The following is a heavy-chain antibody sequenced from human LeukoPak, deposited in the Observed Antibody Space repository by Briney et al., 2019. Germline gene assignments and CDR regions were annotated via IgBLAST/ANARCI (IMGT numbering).Heavy chain of an antibody. CDR2: ISGSGGST. D-gene: IGHD4-17*01. Sequence: GSLRLSCAASGFTFSSYAMSWVRQAPGRGLEWVSAISGSGGSTYYADSVKGRFTISRDNSKNTLYLQMNSLRAEDTAVYYCAKDGFNSMTTVTTFDYWGQGTLVTVSS. CDR3: AKDGFNSMTTVTTFDY. V-gene: IGHV3-23*01. CDR1: GFTFSSYA. J-gene: IGHJ4*02.